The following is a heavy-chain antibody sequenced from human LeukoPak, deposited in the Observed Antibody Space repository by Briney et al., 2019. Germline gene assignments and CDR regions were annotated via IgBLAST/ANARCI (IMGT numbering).Heavy chain of an antibody. J-gene: IGHJ4*02. CDR2: INPDGGEI. CDR1: GFTFSTSW. V-gene: IGHV3-7*03. CDR3: ARSRHSYDSSGFPHY. Sequence: GGSLRLSCAASGFTFSTSWMTWVRQAPGKGLEWVASINPDGGEIHYVDSVKGRFTISRDNAKNSLYLQMNSLRAEDTALYYCARSRHSYDSSGFPHYWGQGTLVTVSS. D-gene: IGHD3-22*01.